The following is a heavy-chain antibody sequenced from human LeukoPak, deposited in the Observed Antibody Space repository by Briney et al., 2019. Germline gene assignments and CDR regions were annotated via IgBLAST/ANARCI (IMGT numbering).Heavy chain of an antibody. CDR3: ARGYAIDY. V-gene: IGHV4-34*01. D-gene: IGHD2-8*01. CDR1: GGSFSGYY. Sequence: TTSETLSLTCAVYGGSFSGYYWSWIRQPPGKGLEWIGEINHSGSTNYNPSLKSRVTISVDTSKNQFSLKLSSVTAADTAVYYCARGYAIDYWGQGTLVTVSS. CDR2: INHSGST. J-gene: IGHJ4*02.